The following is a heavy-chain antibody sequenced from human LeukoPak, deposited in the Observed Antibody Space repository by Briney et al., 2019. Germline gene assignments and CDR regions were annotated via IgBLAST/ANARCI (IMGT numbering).Heavy chain of an antibody. CDR3: ASVDCSSTSCPAGY. V-gene: IGHV4-34*01. J-gene: IGHJ4*02. D-gene: IGHD2-2*01. CDR1: GGSFSGYY. Sequence: SETLCLTCAVYGGSFSGYYWSWIRQPPGKGLEWIGEINHSGSTNYNPSLKSRVTTSVDTSKNQFSLKLSSVTAADTAVYYCASVDCSSTSCPAGYWGQGTLVTVSS. CDR2: INHSGST.